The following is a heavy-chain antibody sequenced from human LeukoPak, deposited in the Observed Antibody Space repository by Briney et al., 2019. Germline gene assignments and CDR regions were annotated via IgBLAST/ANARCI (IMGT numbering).Heavy chain of an antibody. D-gene: IGHD6-13*01. CDR2: ISSSGSTI. J-gene: IGHJ4*02. CDR1: GFTFSSYE. Sequence: GGSLRLSCAASGFTFSSYEMNWVRQAPGKGLEWVSYISSSGSTIYYADSVKGRFTISRDNAKNSLYLQMNSLRAEDTAVYYCARDLALIAAAGTNGEIFDYWGQGTLVTVSS. CDR3: ARDLALIAAAGTNGEIFDY. V-gene: IGHV3-48*03.